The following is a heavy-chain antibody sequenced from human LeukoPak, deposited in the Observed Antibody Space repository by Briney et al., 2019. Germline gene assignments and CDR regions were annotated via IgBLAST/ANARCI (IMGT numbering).Heavy chain of an antibody. Sequence: PGGSLRLSCAASGFTFSDYYMSWIRQAPGKGLEWVSYISSSGSTIYYADSVKGRFTISRDNAKNSLYLQMSSLRAEDTAVYYCATDTYYYDSSGLYYFAYWGQGTLVTVSS. J-gene: IGHJ4*02. CDR1: GFTFSDYY. CDR2: ISSSGSTI. V-gene: IGHV3-11*01. D-gene: IGHD3-22*01. CDR3: ATDTYYYDSSGLYYFAY.